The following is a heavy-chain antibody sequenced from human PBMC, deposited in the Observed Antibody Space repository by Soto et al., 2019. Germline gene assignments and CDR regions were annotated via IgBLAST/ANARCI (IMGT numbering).Heavy chain of an antibody. CDR2: IYYSGST. J-gene: IGHJ6*02. V-gene: IGHV4-31*03. CDR3: ARDLGPSGGSYGMDV. Sequence: TLSLPSTVSWGSISSGGYYWSWIRQHPGKGLEWIGYIYYSGSTYYNPSLKSRVTISVDTSKNQFSLKLSSVTAADTAVYYCARDLGPSGGSYGMDVWGQGTTVTVSS. D-gene: IGHD2-15*01. CDR1: WGSISSGGYY.